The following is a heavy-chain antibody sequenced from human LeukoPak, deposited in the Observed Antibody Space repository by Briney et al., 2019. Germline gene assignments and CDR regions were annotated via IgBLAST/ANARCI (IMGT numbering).Heavy chain of an antibody. Sequence: GGSLRLSCAASGFTFSSYSVNWVRQAPGKGLEWVSYISSSSSTIYYADSVKGRFTISRDNAKNSLYLQMNSLRAEDTAVYYCARDGYNWGFGYWGQGTLVTVSS. CDR2: ISSSSSTI. CDR3: ARDGYNWGFGY. J-gene: IGHJ4*02. V-gene: IGHV3-48*01. D-gene: IGHD1-1*01. CDR1: GFTFSSYS.